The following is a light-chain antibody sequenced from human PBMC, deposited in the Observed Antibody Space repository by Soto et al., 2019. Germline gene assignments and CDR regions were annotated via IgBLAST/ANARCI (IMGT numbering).Light chain of an antibody. CDR2: DAS. J-gene: IGKJ1*01. CDR3: QQYKSYAWT. Sequence: DIRMTQSPSTLSTSVGDRVTITCRASQNIRGWLAWYQQKPGKAPKLLIYDASTLESGVPSRFSGSGSGTEFTLTISSLQPDDFATYSCQQYKSYAWTFGQGTTVALK. CDR1: QNIRGW. V-gene: IGKV1-5*01.